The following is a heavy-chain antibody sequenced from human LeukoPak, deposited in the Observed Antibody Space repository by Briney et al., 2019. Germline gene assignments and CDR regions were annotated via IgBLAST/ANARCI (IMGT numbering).Heavy chain of an antibody. Sequence: SSETLSLTCTVSGDSISSTAYYWAWIRKPPGKGLEWIGSVYYTASSYYGPSLKSRVTISVDKSKNQFSLKLSSVTAADTAVYYCARDRWDIVATMKHYYYYGMDVWGQGTTVTVSS. D-gene: IGHD5-12*01. CDR1: GDSISSTAYY. CDR3: ARDRWDIVATMKHYYYYGMDV. CDR2: VYYTASS. J-gene: IGHJ6*02. V-gene: IGHV4-39*07.